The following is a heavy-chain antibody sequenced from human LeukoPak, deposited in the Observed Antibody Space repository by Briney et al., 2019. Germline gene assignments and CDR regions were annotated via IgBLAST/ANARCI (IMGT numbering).Heavy chain of an antibody. V-gene: IGHV3-21*01. CDR1: GFTFSSYS. Sequence: GGSLRLSCAASGFTFSSYSMNWVRQAPGKGLERVSSISSSSSYIYYADSVKGRFTISRDNAKNSLCLQMNSLRAEDTAVYYCANLGYCSGGSCYVVYWGQGTLVTVSS. J-gene: IGHJ4*02. CDR3: ANLGYCSGGSCYVVY. D-gene: IGHD2-15*01. CDR2: ISSSSSYI.